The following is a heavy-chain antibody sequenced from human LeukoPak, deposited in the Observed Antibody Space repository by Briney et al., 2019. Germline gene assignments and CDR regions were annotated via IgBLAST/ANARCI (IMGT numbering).Heavy chain of an antibody. CDR3: AKDYRYSYGSGSYLSYLFDY. CDR2: ISYDGSNK. J-gene: IGHJ4*02. D-gene: IGHD3-10*01. Sequence: GGSLRLSCAASGFTFSSYAMSWVRQAPGKGLEWVAVISYDGSNKYYADSVKGRFTISRDNSKNTLYLQMNSLRAEDTAVYYCAKDYRYSYGSGSYLSYLFDYWGQGTLVTVSS. CDR1: GFTFSSYA. V-gene: IGHV3-30*18.